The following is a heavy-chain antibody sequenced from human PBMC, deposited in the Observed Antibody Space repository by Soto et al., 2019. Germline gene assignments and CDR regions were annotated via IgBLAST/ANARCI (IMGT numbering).Heavy chain of an antibody. CDR2: ISGSGAAT. V-gene: IGHV3-23*01. J-gene: IGHJ5*02. D-gene: IGHD2-2*01. CDR1: VFTFIIYA. CDR3: ATDGRIVLVPAATGIYWLDT. Sequence: WLSXRLSWSSAVFTFIIYAIILFRQAPGKGLGLVSAISGSGAATYYADSVKGRFTISRDNSKNTLYLQMNSLRAEDAALYYCATDGRIVLVPAATGIYWLDTWGQGTLV.